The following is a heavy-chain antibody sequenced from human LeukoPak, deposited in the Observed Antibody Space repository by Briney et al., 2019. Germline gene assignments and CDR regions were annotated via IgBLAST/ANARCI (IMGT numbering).Heavy chain of an antibody. D-gene: IGHD2-8*02. V-gene: IGHV3-53*01. CDR1: GGSLSSYY. Sequence: ETLSLTCTVSGGSLSSYYWSWIRQPPGKGLEWVSSIFPSGGEIHYADSVRGRFTISRDNSKSTLSLQMNSLRAEDTAIYYCATYRQVLLPFESWGQGTLVTVSS. CDR2: IFPSGGEI. J-gene: IGHJ4*02. CDR3: ATYRQVLLPFES.